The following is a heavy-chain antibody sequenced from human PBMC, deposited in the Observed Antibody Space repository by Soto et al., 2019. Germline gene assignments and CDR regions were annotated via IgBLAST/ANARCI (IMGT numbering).Heavy chain of an antibody. J-gene: IGHJ5*02. V-gene: IGHV4-31*03. CDR1: GGSISSCGYY. D-gene: IGHD5-18*01. Sequence: PSETLSLTCTVSGGSISSCGYYWSWIRQHPGKGLEWIGYIYYSGSTYYNPSLKSRVTISVDTSKNQFSLKLSSVTAADTAVYYCARGLRDTAMVTLNWFDPWGQGTLVTVSS. CDR3: ARGLRDTAMVTLNWFDP. CDR2: IYYSGST.